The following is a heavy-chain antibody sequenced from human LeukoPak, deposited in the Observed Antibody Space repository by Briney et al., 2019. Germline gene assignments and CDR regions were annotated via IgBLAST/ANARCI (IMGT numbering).Heavy chain of an antibody. D-gene: IGHD6-13*01. J-gene: IGHJ4*02. CDR1: GGSISSYS. CDR3: AREGIAAAGLGD. Sequence: SETLSLTCTVSGGSISSYSWSWIRQSPGKGLEWIGYIYYSGSTNYNPSLKSRVTISVDTSKNQFSLKLSSVTAADTAVYYCAREGIAAAGLGDWGQGTLVTVSS. CDR2: IYYSGST. V-gene: IGHV4-59*01.